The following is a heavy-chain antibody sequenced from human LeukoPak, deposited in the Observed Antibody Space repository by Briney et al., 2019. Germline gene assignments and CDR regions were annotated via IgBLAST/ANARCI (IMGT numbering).Heavy chain of an antibody. CDR3: ARDSTVAGTVYYFDY. Sequence: ASVKVSCKASGYTFTSYGINWVRQAPGQRLEWMGWINAGNGNTKYSQEFQGRVTITRDTSASTAYMELSSLRSEDMAVYYCARDSTVAGTVYYFDYWGQGTLVTVSS. CDR1: GYTFTSYG. D-gene: IGHD6-19*01. V-gene: IGHV1-3*03. J-gene: IGHJ4*02. CDR2: INAGNGNT.